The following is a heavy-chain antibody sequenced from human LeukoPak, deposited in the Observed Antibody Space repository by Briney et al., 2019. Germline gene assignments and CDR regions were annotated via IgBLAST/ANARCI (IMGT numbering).Heavy chain of an antibody. D-gene: IGHD1-1*01. CDR1: GASMNVFY. CDR2: MYVSGST. J-gene: IGHJ1*01. V-gene: IGHV4-4*07. Sequence: SETLSLTCTVSGASMNVFYWNWIRQTAGKEVEWIGRMYVSGSTSYNPSLKSRVDMSVDTSRNQVSLKLSSVTAADSAVYYCARDTTIGPRYFQHWGQGTLVTVSS. CDR3: ARDTTIGPRYFQH.